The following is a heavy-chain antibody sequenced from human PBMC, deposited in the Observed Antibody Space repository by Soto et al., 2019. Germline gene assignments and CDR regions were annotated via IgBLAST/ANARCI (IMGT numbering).Heavy chain of an antibody. V-gene: IGHV3-48*02. J-gene: IGHJ3*02. Sequence: EVQLVESGGGLVQPGGSLRLSCAASGFTFSSYTMNWVRLAPGKGLEWVSYISSSTSIIKYADSVKGRFTISRDNAKNSLYLQMNSLRDEDTAVYYCARELITCGGVAFDIWGQGTMVTVSS. CDR1: GFTFSSYT. CDR2: ISSSTSII. CDR3: ARELITCGGVAFDI. D-gene: IGHD3-16*01.